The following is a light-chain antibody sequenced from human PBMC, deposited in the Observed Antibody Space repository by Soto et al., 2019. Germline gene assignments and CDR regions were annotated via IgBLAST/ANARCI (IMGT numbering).Light chain of an antibody. V-gene: IGKV3-15*01. CDR2: RAS. J-gene: IGKJ2*01. Sequence: EIVMTQSPATLSVSPGGSATLSCRASQHVSSNFAWYRQKPGQAPTLLIYRASTRATGIPARFSGSGSWTEFTLTISNLQSEDFAVYYWQQYNNWPYTFGQGTKLEIK. CDR1: QHVSSN. CDR3: QQYNNWPYT.